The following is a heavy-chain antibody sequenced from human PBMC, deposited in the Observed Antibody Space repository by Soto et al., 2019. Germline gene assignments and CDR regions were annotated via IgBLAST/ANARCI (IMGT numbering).Heavy chain of an antibody. CDR2: IYTSGST. Sequence: PSETLSLTCTVSGGSISSYYWSWIRQPAGKGLEWIGRIYTSGSTNYNPSLKSRVTMSVDTSKNQFSLKVTSVTAADTAVYYCAAPRKNYYYYGLDVWGQGTTVTVSS. CDR3: AAPRKNYYYYGLDV. V-gene: IGHV4-4*07. J-gene: IGHJ6*02. CDR1: GGSISSYY.